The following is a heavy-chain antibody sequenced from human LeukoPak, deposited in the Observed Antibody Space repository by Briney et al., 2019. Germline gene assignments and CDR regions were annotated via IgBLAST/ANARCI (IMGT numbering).Heavy chain of an antibody. CDR2: ISGSGGST. V-gene: IGHV3-23*01. J-gene: IGHJ4*02. CDR1: GFTFSSYA. D-gene: IGHD3-3*01. Sequence: SGGSLRLSCAASGFTFSSYAMSWVRQAPGKGLEWVSAISGSGGSTYYADSVKGRFTISRDNPKNTLYLQMNSLRAEDTAVYYCAKDLLTYYDFWSGYHLEGYWGQGTLVTVSS. CDR3: AKDLLTYYDFWSGYHLEGY.